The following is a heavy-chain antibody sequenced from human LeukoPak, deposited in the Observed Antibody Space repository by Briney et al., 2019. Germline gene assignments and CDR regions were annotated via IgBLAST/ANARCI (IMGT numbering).Heavy chain of an antibody. J-gene: IGHJ4*02. CDR1: GFTFSNDR. CDR3: ARGRGGSYHY. CDR2: INTDGSTT. D-gene: IGHD1-26*01. V-gene: IGHV3-74*01. Sequence: GGSLRLSCAASGFTFSNDRMHWVHQAPGKGLVWVSRINTDGSTTTYADSVKGRFTISRDNAKNTLYLQMNSLRVEDTAVYYCARGRGGSYHYWGQGTLVTVSS.